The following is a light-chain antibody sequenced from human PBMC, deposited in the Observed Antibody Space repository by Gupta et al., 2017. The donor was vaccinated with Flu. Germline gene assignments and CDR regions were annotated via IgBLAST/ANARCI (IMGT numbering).Light chain of an antibody. Sequence: DILITHSPLSLRVTPGEPASISCRSRQSLLHSTGYNYLEWYLQKPGQSPQLLIDLGSNRACGVHERFSGRGAGTDFTMKSRRVEAEDVGVYYCMQGIQTPTFGQGTKVEIK. J-gene: IGKJ1*01. V-gene: IGKV2-28*01. CDR3: MQGIQTPT. CDR1: QSLLHSTGYNY. CDR2: LGS.